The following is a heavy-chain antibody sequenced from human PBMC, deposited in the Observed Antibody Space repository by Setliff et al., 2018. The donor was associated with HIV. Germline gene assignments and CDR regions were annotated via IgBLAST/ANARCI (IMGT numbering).Heavy chain of an antibody. CDR1: GGSASNSRYY. V-gene: IGHV4-39*01. D-gene: IGHD3-22*01. J-gene: IGHJ5*02. CDR3: ASRVYYYDSNNFLREEGFDP. CDR2: IHYNEKT. Sequence: LSLTCTVSGGSASNSRYYWAWIRQPPGKGLEYIGSIHYNEKTYYNPSLKCRVTISIDTSKNQFSLNLTSVTAADTAVYYCASRVYYYDSNNFLREEGFDPWGQGTLVTVSS.